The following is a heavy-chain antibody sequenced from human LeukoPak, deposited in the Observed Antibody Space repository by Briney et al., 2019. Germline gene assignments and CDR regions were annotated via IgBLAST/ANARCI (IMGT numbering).Heavy chain of an antibody. CDR3: AKETFWVLRTSSSWYDFDY. D-gene: IGHD6-13*01. J-gene: IGHJ4*02. CDR1: GFTFSSYS. V-gene: IGHV3-21*01. Sequence: GGSLRLSCAASGFTFSSYSMNWVRQAPGKGLEWVSSISSSSSYIYYADSVKGRFTISRDNAKNSLYLQMNSLRAEDTAVYYCAKETFWVLRTSSSWYDFDYWGQGTLVTVSS. CDR2: ISSSSSYI.